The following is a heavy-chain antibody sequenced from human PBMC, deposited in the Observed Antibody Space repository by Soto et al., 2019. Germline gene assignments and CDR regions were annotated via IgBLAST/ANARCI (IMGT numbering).Heavy chain of an antibody. CDR3: ARTPFGVVGGYGLDV. CDR2: ISRTGTYI. Sequence: EVQLVESGGGLVKPGGSLRLSCAASGFTFKNYDMSWVRQAPGEGLEWVSSISRTGTYISYADSVKCRFTISRDGANHSLYLTMNSLRAEDTAVYYCARTPFGVVGGYGLDVWGQGTTVTVSS. V-gene: IGHV3-21*01. J-gene: IGHJ6*02. D-gene: IGHD3-3*01. CDR1: GFTFKNYD.